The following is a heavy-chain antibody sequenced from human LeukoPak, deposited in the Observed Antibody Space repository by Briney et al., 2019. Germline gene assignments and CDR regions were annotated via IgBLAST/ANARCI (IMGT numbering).Heavy chain of an antibody. V-gene: IGHV1-58*01. CDR1: GFTFTSSA. Sequence: GASVKVSCKASGFTFTSSAVQWVRQARGQRLEWIGWIVVGSGNTNYAQKFQERVTITRDMSTSTAYMELSSLRSEDTAVYYCAAVGVGYCSSTSCTNDDAFDIWGQGTMVTVSS. J-gene: IGHJ3*02. CDR2: IVVGSGNT. CDR3: AAVGVGYCSSTSCTNDDAFDI. D-gene: IGHD2-2*01.